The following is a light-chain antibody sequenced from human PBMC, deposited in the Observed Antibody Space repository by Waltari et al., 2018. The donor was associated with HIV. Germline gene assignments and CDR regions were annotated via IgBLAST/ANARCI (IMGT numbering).Light chain of an antibody. CDR3: GTWDSSLNAGV. Sequence: QSMLTQPPSVSAAPGQKVTISCSGTGSNLANNYVSWYQHPPGAAPKLVIYDKAYRPSGIPDRFSGSKSGASATLVITGLQTGDEGDYYCGTWDSSLNAGVFGGGTKLTVL. V-gene: IGLV1-51*01. CDR2: DKA. CDR1: GSNLANNY. J-gene: IGLJ3*02.